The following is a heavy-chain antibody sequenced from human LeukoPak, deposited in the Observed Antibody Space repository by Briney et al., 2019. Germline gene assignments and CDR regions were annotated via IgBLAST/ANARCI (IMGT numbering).Heavy chain of an antibody. Sequence: QAGGSLRLSCAASDFTVSNMYMTWVRQAPGKGLEWVSLIYSDGRTDYADSVKGRFTISRDNSKNMLYLQMNSLRGEDTALYYCAKDFYSGSYYYFDYWGQGTLVTVSS. CDR1: DFTVSNMY. CDR2: IYSDGRT. V-gene: IGHV3-53*01. CDR3: AKDFYSGSYYYFDY. J-gene: IGHJ4*02. D-gene: IGHD1-26*01.